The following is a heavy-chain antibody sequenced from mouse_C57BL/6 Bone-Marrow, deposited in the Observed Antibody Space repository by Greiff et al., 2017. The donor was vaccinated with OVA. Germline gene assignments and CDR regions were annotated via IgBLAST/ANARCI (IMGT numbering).Heavy chain of an antibody. CDR2: IHPNSGST. V-gene: IGHV1-64*01. CDR3: ARLADLLWYRYYFDY. Sequence: QVQLQQPGAELVKPGASVTLSCKASGYTFTSYWMHWVKQRPGQGLEWIGLIHPNSGSTNYNEKFKSKATLTVDKSSSTAYMQLSSLTSEDSAVYYCARLADLLWYRYYFDYWGQGTTLTVSS. CDR1: GYTFTSYW. D-gene: IGHD2-1*01. J-gene: IGHJ2*01.